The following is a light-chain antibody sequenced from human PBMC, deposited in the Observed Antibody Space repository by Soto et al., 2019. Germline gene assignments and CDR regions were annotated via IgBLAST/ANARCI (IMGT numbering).Light chain of an antibody. CDR2: SAS. V-gene: IGKV1-39*01. CDR1: QSISSY. J-gene: IGKJ2*02. CDR3: HQYHNFPST. Sequence: IQMTQSPSSISASVGYSVTITCRASQSISSYLNWYKQKQGKAHNXLIYSASSLQSGVPSRFSGSGSGTEFTITVSSLQPDDFATYYCHQYHNFPSTFGQGTKL.